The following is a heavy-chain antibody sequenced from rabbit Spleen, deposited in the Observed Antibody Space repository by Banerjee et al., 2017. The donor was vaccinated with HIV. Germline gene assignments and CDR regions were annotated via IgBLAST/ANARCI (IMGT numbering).Heavy chain of an antibody. D-gene: IGHD1-1*01. J-gene: IGHJ4*01. Sequence: QSLEESGGDLVKPGASLTLTCTASGFSFSAVHWIYWVRQAPGKGLEWIACIYAGSIYYASWAKGRFTISKTSSTTVTLQMTSLTVADTATYFCARDLPGVIGWNFNLWGPGTLVTVS. CDR1: GFSFSAVHW. CDR2: IYAGSI. CDR3: ARDLPGVIGWNFNL. V-gene: IGHV1S40*01.